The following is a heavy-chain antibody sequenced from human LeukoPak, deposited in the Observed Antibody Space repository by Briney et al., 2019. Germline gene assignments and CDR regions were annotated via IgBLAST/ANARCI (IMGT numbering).Heavy chain of an antibody. CDR3: ARDFRDYGDYVYYYYGMDV. V-gene: IGHV3-33*01. CDR2: IWYDGSNK. D-gene: IGHD4-17*01. CDR1: GFTFSSYG. Sequence: GGSLRLSCAASGFTFSSYGMHWVRQAPGKGLEWVAVIWYDGSNKYYADSVKGRFTISRDNSKNTPYLQMNSLRAEDTAVYYCARDFRDYGDYVYYYYGMDVWGQGTTVTVSS. J-gene: IGHJ6*02.